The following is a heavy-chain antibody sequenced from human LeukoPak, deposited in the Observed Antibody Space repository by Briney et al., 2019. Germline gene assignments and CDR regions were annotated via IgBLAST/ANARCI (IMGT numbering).Heavy chain of an antibody. CDR3: ARGYGSGSYFRRNRNTWWFDP. V-gene: IGHV4-39*07. CDR2: INHSGST. D-gene: IGHD3-10*01. J-gene: IGHJ5*02. CDR1: GGSISSSSYY. Sequence: SETLSLTCTVSGGSISSSSYYWGWIRQPPGKGLEWIGEINHSGSTNYNPSLKSRVTISVDTSKNQFSLKLSSVTAADTAVYYCARGYGSGSYFRRNRNTWWFDPWGQGTLVTVSS.